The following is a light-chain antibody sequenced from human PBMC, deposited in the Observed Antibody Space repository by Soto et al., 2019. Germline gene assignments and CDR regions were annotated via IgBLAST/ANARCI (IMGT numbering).Light chain of an antibody. V-gene: IGKV1-5*03. CDR3: QHYHIYSEA. CDR1: QTISSW. J-gene: IGKJ1*01. Sequence: DIQMTQSPSTLSGSVGDRVTITCRVSQTISSWLAWYQQKPGKAPKLLIYKASTLKSGVPSRFSGSGSGTEFTLTISSLQPDDLATYYCQHYHIYSEAFGQGTKVELK. CDR2: KAS.